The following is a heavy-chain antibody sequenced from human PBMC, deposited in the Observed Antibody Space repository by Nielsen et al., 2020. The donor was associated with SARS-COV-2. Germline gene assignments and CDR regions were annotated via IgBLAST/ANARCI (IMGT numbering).Heavy chain of an antibody. CDR3: ARDQRRYTNYPDYYGMDV. Sequence: SETLSLTCTVSGGSISSGGYYWSWIRQHPGKGLEWIGYIYYSGSTYYNPSLKSRVTISVDTSKNQFSLKLSSVTAADTAVYYCARDQRRYTNYPDYYGMDVWGQGTTVTVSS. J-gene: IGHJ6*02. V-gene: IGHV4-31*03. CDR2: IYYSGST. D-gene: IGHD4-11*01. CDR1: GGSISSGGYY.